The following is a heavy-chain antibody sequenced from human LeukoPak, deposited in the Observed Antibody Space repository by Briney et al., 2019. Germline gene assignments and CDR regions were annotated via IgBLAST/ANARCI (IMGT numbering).Heavy chain of an antibody. CDR2: IYTTGTT. CDR3: ARGRNDFFEY. Sequence: GGSLRLSCAVSEFPVTSSFMSRVRQAPGKGLEWVSLIYTTGTTFYADSVRGRFTISRDKSKNTLFLQMNTLRAEDTAIYYCARGRNDFFEYWGQGTLVTVSS. CDR1: EFPVTSSF. J-gene: IGHJ4*02. V-gene: IGHV3-53*01.